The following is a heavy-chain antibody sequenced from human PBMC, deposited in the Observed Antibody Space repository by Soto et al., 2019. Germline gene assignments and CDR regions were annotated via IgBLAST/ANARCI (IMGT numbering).Heavy chain of an antibody. D-gene: IGHD3-9*01. V-gene: IGHV1-69*06. CDR2: IIPIFGTT. J-gene: IGHJ4*02. CDR1: GGTFSSYA. CDR3: ATLYDILTGYYDY. Sequence: ASVKVSCKASGGTFSSYAISWVRQAPGQGLEWMGGIIPIFGTTNYAQKFQGRVTITADKSTSTAYMELSSLRSEDTAVYYCATLYDILTGYYDYWGQGTLVTVSS.